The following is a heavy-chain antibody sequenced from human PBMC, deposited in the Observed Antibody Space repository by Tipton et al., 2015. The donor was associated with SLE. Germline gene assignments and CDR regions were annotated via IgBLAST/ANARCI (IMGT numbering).Heavy chain of an antibody. CDR1: GGSISSSSYY. Sequence: TLSLTCTVSGGSISSSSYYWGWIRQPPGKGLEWIGSIYYSGSTYYNPSPKSRVTISVDTSKNQFSLKLSSVTAADTAVYYCARDLYGSGSPYFDYWGQGTLVTVSS. V-gene: IGHV4-39*07. CDR2: IYYSGST. D-gene: IGHD3-10*01. J-gene: IGHJ4*02. CDR3: ARDLYGSGSPYFDY.